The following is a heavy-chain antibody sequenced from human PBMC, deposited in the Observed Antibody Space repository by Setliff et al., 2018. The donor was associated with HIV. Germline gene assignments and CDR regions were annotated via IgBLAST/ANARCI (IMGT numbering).Heavy chain of an antibody. V-gene: IGHV4-61*01. J-gene: IGHJ4*02. CDR3: AREGDGIDY. CDR1: GGSISSGSYY. D-gene: IGHD2-21*02. CDR2: IHYSGST. Sequence: SETLSLTCTVSGGSISSGSYYWSWIRQPPGKGLEWTGNIHYSGSTNYNPSLKSRVTISVDASKNQISLKLTSVTAADTATYYCAREGDGIDYWGQGTLVTVSS.